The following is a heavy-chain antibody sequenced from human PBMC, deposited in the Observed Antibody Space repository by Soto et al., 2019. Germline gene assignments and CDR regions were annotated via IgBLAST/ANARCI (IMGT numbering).Heavy chain of an antibody. CDR3: ARQGYCSSTSCYGLYNWFDP. Sequence: ASVKVSCKTSGYTFTSDAIHWVRQAPGQGLEWMGWINAGNGDTNYAQKFQGRVTITADESTSTAYMELSSLRSEDTAVYYCARQGYCSSTSCYGLYNWFDPWGQGTLVTVSS. D-gene: IGHD2-2*01. CDR2: INAGNGDT. J-gene: IGHJ5*02. V-gene: IGHV1-3*01. CDR1: GYTFTSDA.